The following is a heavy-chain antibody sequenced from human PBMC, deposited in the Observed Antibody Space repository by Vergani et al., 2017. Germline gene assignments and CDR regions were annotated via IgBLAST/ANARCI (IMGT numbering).Heavy chain of an antibody. V-gene: IGHV4-59*13. D-gene: IGHD3-9*01. J-gene: IGHJ6*02. Sequence: QVQLEESGPGLVKPSETLSLTCTVSGGSFNTYYWSWIRQSPGPGLEWIGFIYSTGSTNSNPSLNSRVTMSVDTSKNQFSLKLRSVTAADTAVYFCARVMYRDEASTGYRLEGMDIWGQGTTVTISS. CDR3: ARVMYRDEASTGYRLEGMDI. CDR1: GGSFNTYY. CDR2: IYSTGST.